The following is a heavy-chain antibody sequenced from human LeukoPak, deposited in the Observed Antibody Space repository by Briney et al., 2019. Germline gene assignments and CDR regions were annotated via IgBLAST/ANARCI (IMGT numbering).Heavy chain of an antibody. CDR2: INPNSGGT. CDR3: AMGPWNYGIQKPYYFDY. V-gene: IGHV1-2*02. CDR1: GYTFTGYY. Sequence: ASVKVSCKASGYTFTGYYMHWVRQAPGQGLEWMGWINPNSGGTNYAQKFQGRVTMTRDTSISTAYMELSRLRSDDTAVYYCAMGPWNYGIQKPYYFDYWGQGTLVTVSS. D-gene: IGHD1-7*01. J-gene: IGHJ4*02.